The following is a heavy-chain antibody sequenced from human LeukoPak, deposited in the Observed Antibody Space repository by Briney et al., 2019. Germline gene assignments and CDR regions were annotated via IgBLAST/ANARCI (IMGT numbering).Heavy chain of an antibody. J-gene: IGHJ4*02. V-gene: IGHV4-34*01. CDR2: INHSGST. CDR3: ARARGPYSSSYFDY. Sequence: SETLSLTCAVYGGSFSGYYWSWIRQPPGKGLEWIGEINHSGSTNYNPSLKSRVTISVDMSKNQFSLKLSSVTAADTAVYYCARARGPYSSSYFDYWGQGTLVTVSS. CDR1: GGSFSGYY. D-gene: IGHD6-6*01.